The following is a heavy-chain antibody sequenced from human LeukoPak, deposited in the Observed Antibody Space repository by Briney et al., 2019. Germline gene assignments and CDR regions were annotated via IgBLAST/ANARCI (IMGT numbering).Heavy chain of an antibody. Sequence: GGSLRLSCAASGFTFSSYSMNWVRQAPGKGLEWVSSISSSSSYIYYADSVEGLFTISRDTAKNSLYLQMNSLRAEDTAVYYCARDGDRSDYWGQGTLVTVSS. CDR1: GFTFSSYS. V-gene: IGHV3-21*01. CDR2: ISSSSSYI. CDR3: ARDGDRSDY. J-gene: IGHJ4*02.